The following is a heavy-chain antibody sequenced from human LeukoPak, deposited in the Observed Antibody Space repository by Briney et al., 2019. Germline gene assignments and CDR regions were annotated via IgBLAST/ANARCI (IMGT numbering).Heavy chain of an antibody. V-gene: IGHV3-23*01. CDR1: GFTFSSYG. CDR3: ARDQGTTVTTYDY. J-gene: IGHJ4*02. Sequence: PGGSLRLSCAGSGFTFSSYGMSWVRQAPGKGLEWVSAISGSGGSTYYADSVKGRFTISRDNSKNTLYLQMNSLRAEDTAVYYCARDQGTTVTTYDYWGQGTLVTVSS. CDR2: ISGSGGST. D-gene: IGHD4-17*01.